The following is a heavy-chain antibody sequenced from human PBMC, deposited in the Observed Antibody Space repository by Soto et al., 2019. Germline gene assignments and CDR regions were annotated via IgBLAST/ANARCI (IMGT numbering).Heavy chain of an antibody. CDR3: ARDPDLGSTAHFDN. Sequence: SQTLSLTCALSGDSVSSNSAAWNWIRQSPSRGLEWLGRTYYKSKWYNDYAVSVKGRITINPDTSKNQFSLLLTSVTPEDTAVYFCARDPDLGSTAHFDNWGQGTLVTVSS. CDR1: GDSVSSNSAA. CDR2: TYYKSKWYN. J-gene: IGHJ4*02. D-gene: IGHD2-15*01. V-gene: IGHV6-1*01.